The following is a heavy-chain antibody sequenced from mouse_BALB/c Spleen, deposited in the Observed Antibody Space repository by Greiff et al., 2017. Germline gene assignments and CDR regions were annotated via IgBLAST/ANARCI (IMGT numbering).Heavy chain of an antibody. Sequence: QVQLQQPGAELVKPGASVKLSCKASGYTFTSYWMPWVKQRPGQGLEWIGEINPSNGRTYYNEKFKSKATLTVDKSSSTVYMQLSSLTSEDSAVYYYARDGYPAMDYWGQGTSVTVSS. CDR1: GYTFTSYW. CDR2: INPSNGRT. J-gene: IGHJ4*01. CDR3: ARDGYPAMDY. D-gene: IGHD2-3*01. V-gene: IGHV1S81*02.